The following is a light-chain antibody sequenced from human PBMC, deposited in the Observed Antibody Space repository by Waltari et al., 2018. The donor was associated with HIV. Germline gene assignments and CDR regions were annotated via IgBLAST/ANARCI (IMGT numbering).Light chain of an antibody. CDR1: QSLLYSNGYNY. CDR2: LGS. V-gene: IGKV2-28*01. Sequence: DIVMTQSPLSLSVTPGEPASISCRSSQSLLYSNGYNYLYWYLQKPGHSPQLLIFLGSNRSSGVPDRFSGSGSGTEFTLKISRVEAEDAGIYYCMQALQTGKTFGQGTKVEIK. J-gene: IGKJ1*01. CDR3: MQALQTGKT.